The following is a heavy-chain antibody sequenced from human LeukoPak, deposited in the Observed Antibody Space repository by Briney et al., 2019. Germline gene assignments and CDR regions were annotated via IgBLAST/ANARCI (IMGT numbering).Heavy chain of an antibody. Sequence: SETLSLTCIVSGGSISSADYYWSWIRQHPGKGLVWIGYISSRGRTYYSPSLKSRLTISVDTSKNQFSLKLSSVTAADTAVYHCARASRLGGLSLGYWGQGTLVTVSS. V-gene: IGHV4-31*02. CDR3: ARASRLGGLSLGY. J-gene: IGHJ4*02. D-gene: IGHD3-16*02. CDR2: ISSRGRT. CDR1: GGSISSADYY.